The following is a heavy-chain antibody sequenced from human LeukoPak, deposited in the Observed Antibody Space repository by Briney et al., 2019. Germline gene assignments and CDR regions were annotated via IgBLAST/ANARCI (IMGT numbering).Heavy chain of an antibody. D-gene: IGHD6-13*01. J-gene: IGHJ4*02. Sequence: GASLKISCKGSGYSFTSYWIGWVRQMPGKGLEWMGIIYPGDSDTRYSPSFQGQVTISADKSISTAYLQWSSLKASDTAMYYCARHVRKEGSSWWEAIDYWGQGTLVTVSS. CDR2: IYPGDSDT. V-gene: IGHV5-51*01. CDR1: GYSFTSYW. CDR3: ARHVRKEGSSWWEAIDY.